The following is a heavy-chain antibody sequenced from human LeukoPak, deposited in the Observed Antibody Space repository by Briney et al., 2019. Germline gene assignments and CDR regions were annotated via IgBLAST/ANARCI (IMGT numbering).Heavy chain of an antibody. Sequence: PSQTLSLTCTVSGGSISSGSYYWSWIRQPAGKGLEWIGRIYTSGSTNYNPSLKSRVTISVDTSKNQFPLKLSSVTAADTAVYYCASQGARQGYWGQGTLVTVSS. CDR1: GGSISSGSYY. CDR2: IYTSGST. J-gene: IGHJ4*02. CDR3: ASQGARQGY. D-gene: IGHD1-26*01. V-gene: IGHV4-61*02.